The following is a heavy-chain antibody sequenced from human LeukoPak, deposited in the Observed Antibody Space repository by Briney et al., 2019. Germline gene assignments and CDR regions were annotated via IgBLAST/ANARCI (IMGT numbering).Heavy chain of an antibody. CDR3: TRRPAAGAALGDVIDI. J-gene: IGHJ3*02. CDR2: INHSGST. Sequence: SETLSLTCAVYGGCFSVYYWSWIRQPPGKGLEWIGEINHSGSTNCNPSLKSRVTISVDTSKNQFSLKLCSVTAAATAVYPSTRRPAAGAALGDVIDIWGQGTMVTVSS. CDR1: GGCFSVYY. V-gene: IGHV4-34*01. D-gene: IGHD2-2*01.